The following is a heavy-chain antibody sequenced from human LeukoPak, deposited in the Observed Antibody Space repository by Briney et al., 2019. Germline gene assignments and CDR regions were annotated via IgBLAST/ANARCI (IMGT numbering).Heavy chain of an antibody. V-gene: IGHV4-59*01. CDR3: ARGYCSGATCYSFEY. D-gene: IGHD2-15*01. J-gene: IGHJ4*02. Sequence: SETLSLTCTVYGGSFSSYYWSWIPQPPGKGREWISYTYYSGSTDYNPSLKSRVTISVDTSKNQFSLKLSSVTAADTAVYYCARGYCSGATCYSFEYWGQGTLVTVSS. CDR2: TYYSGST. CDR1: GGSFSSYY.